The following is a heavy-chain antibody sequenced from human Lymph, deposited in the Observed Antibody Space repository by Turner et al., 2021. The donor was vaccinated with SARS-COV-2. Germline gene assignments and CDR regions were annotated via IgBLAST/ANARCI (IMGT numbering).Heavy chain of an antibody. J-gene: IGHJ4*02. V-gene: IGHV4-4*02. CDR2: IYHSGNT. Sequence: QVQLQESGSGLVKPSGTLSLTCAAYGGSISSSNWWGWARQPPGKGLECTGDIYHSGNTNYNPSLKSRVTISVDKSKNQFSLKLSSVTAADTAVYYCATKYCSGGSCSYYDYWGQGTLVTVSS. D-gene: IGHD2-15*01. CDR3: ATKYCSGGSCSYYDY. CDR1: GGSISSSNW.